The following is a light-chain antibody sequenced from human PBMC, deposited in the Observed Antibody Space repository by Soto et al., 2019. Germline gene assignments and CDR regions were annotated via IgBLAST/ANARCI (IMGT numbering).Light chain of an antibody. CDR3: QQYNNWPPMYT. J-gene: IGKJ2*01. CDR2: GAS. CDR1: QSVSSN. Sequence: EIVMTQSPATLSVSPGERATLSCRASQSVSSNLAWYQQKPGQDPRLLIYGASTRASGIAARFSGSGSGTEFTLTISRLQSEYFAVYYCQQYNNWPPMYTCGQGTKLEIK. V-gene: IGKV3-15*01.